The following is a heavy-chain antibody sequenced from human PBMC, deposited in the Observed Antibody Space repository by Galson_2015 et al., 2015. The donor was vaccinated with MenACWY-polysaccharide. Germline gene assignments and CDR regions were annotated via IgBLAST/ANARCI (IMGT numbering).Heavy chain of an antibody. CDR1: GFTFKNYW. V-gene: IGHV3-7*01. J-gene: IGHJ6*02. CDR3: ARGHYGMDV. CDR2: IKKDGSEK. Sequence: SLRLSCAVSGFTFKNYWMSWVRQAPGKGLEWVANIKKDGSEKYCVDSEKGRFTISRDNGRSSLYLQMNGLRAEDTAVYYCARGHYGMDVWGQGTTVTVS.